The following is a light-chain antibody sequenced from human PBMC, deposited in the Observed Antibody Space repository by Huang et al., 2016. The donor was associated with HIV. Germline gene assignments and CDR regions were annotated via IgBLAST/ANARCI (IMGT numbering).Light chain of an antibody. V-gene: IGKV3-15*01. CDR3: QQYNNWRLS. CDR1: RSVSSN. Sequence: IVMTQSPATLSVSPGERVTVSCRANRSVSSNLAWYQQRPGQAPRRLIYGSSTRAPGIPARFSGSGSGTDFSLTISSLQSEDFALYYCQQYNNWRLSFGGGTRVDI. J-gene: IGKJ4*01. CDR2: GSS.